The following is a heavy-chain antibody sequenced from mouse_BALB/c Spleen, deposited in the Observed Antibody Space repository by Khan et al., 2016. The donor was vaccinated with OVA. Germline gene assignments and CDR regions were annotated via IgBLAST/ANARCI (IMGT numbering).Heavy chain of an antibody. D-gene: IGHD1-3*01. CDR2: IYPSDSYT. V-gene: IGHV1-69*02. Sequence: QVQLQQPGTELVRPGASVKLSCKASGYTFTNYWINWVKQRPGQGLEWIGNIYPSDSYTNYNQNFKDKATLTVDKSSSTAYMQLSSPTSEDSAIYYCIREWVDGSSFAYWGQGTLVTVSA. J-gene: IGHJ3*01. CDR3: IREWVDGSSFAY. CDR1: GYTFTNYW.